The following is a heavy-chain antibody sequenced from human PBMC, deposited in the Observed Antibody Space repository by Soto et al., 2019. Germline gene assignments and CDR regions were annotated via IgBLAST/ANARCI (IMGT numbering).Heavy chain of an antibody. CDR1: GFTFSNYA. CDR3: AKVLLDSSGWYRSVFDY. CDR2: ISGGGGEI. D-gene: IGHD6-19*01. V-gene: IGHV3-23*01. J-gene: IGHJ4*02. Sequence: EVQLLESGGGLVQPGGSLRLSCAASGFTFSNYAMGWVRQAPGKGLEWVSTISGGGGEIYYADSVKGRFTISRDNSKSTLYLQMNSLRAEDTAVYHCAKVLLDSSGWYRSVFDYWGQGTLVTVSS.